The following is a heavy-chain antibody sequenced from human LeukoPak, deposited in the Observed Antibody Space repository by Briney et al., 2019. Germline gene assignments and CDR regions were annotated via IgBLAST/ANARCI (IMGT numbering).Heavy chain of an antibody. Sequence: GGSLRLSCAASGFTFSSYAMSWVRQAPGKGLEWVSAISGSGGSTYYADSVKGRFTISRDNSKNTLYLQMNSLRAEDTAVYYCARGYGNYYDSSGYYPHFDYWGQGTLVTVSS. J-gene: IGHJ4*02. CDR2: ISGSGGST. CDR3: ARGYGNYYDSSGYYPHFDY. CDR1: GFTFSSYA. V-gene: IGHV3-23*01. D-gene: IGHD3-22*01.